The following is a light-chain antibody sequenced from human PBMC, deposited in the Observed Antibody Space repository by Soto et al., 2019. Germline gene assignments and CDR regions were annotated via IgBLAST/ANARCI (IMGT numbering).Light chain of an antibody. CDR2: GAS. J-gene: IGKJ3*01. CDR3: QQYGSSPVT. V-gene: IGKV3-20*01. Sequence: EIVLTQSPATLSLSPGERATLSCRPSQSVSSSYLAWYQQKPGQAPRLLIYGASSRATGIPDRFSGSGSGTDFTLTISRLEPEDFAVYYCQQYGSSPVTFGPGTKVDIK. CDR1: QSVSSSY.